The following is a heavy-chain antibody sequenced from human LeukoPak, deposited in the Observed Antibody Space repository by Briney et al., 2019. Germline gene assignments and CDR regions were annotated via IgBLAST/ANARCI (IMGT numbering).Heavy chain of an antibody. J-gene: IGHJ4*02. D-gene: IGHD3-22*01. CDR1: GYTFTSYG. V-gene: IGHV1-18*01. CDR2: ISAYNGNT. Sequence: GASVKVSCTASGYTFTSYGISWVRQAPGQGLEWMGWISAYNGNTNYAQKLQGRVTMTTDTSTSTAYMELRSLRSDDTAVYYCASRPDYYDSSVGVYFDYWGQGTLVTVSS. CDR3: ASRPDYYDSSVGVYFDY.